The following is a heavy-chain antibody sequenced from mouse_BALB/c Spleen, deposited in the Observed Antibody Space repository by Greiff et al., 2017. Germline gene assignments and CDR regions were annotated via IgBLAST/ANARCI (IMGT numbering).Heavy chain of an antibody. CDR2: ISDGGSYT. J-gene: IGHJ3*01. V-gene: IGHV5-4*02. CDR3: AREGL. Sequence: EVQRVESGGGLVKPGGSLKLSCAASGFTFSDYYMYWVRQTPEKRLEWVATISDGGSYTYYPDSVKGRFTISRDNAKNNLYLQMSSLKSEDTAMYYCAREGLWGQGTLVTVSA. D-gene: IGHD2-2*01. CDR1: GFTFSDYY.